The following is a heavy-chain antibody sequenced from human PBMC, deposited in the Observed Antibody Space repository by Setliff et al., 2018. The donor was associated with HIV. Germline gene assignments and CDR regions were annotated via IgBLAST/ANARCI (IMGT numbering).Heavy chain of an antibody. CDR3: ARDPPGYGDSKDY. Sequence: SETLSLTCSVSGGSVGSGGYYWSWIRQSPGEGLEWLGYIYYSGSTTYNPSLRSRVTISIDTSKNQFSLNLRSVTAADTAVYYCARDPPGYGDSKDYWGQGKLVTVSS. CDR1: GGSVGSGGYY. D-gene: IGHD4-17*01. V-gene: IGHV4-61*08. J-gene: IGHJ4*02. CDR2: IYYSGST.